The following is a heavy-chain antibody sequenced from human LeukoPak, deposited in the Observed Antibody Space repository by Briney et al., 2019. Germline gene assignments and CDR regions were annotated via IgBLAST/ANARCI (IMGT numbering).Heavy chain of an antibody. CDR3: ARGEYTYGLD. Sequence: PGGSLRLSCAASGFTFSNYWMHWVRQGPGKGRVWVSRINRDGSSTSYSNSVKGRFTISRDNPKNTLHLQMNSLRVDDTAVYYCARGEYTYGLDWGQGTLVTVSS. CDR1: GFTFSNYW. CDR2: INRDGSST. V-gene: IGHV3-74*01. D-gene: IGHD3-16*01. J-gene: IGHJ4*02.